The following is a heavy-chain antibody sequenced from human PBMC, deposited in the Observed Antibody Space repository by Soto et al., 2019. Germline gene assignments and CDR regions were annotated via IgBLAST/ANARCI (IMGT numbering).Heavy chain of an antibody. CDR3: ARGAVYYDILTGYSYYYYGMDV. D-gene: IGHD3-9*01. CDR2: IWYDGSNK. V-gene: IGHV3-33*01. J-gene: IGHJ6*02. CDR1: GFTFSCYG. Sequence: GGSLRLSCAAAGFTFSCYGMHWVRQAPGKGLEWVAVIWYDGSNKYYADSVKGRFTISRDNSKNTLYLQMNSLRAEDTAVYYCARGAVYYDILTGYSYYYYGMDVWGQGTTVTVSS.